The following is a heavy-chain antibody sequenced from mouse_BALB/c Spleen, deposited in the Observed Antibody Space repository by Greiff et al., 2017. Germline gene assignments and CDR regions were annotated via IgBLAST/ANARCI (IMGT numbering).Heavy chain of an antibody. CDR1: GFTFSSYA. CDR3: ARGDRYDERVFAY. CDR2: ISSGGST. Sequence: EVQRVESGGGLVKPGGSLKLSCAASGFTFSSYAMSWVRQTPEKRLEWVASISSGGSTYYPDSVKGRFTISRDNARNILYLQMSSLRSEDTAMYYCARGDRYDERVFAYWGQGTLVTVSA. D-gene: IGHD2-14*01. J-gene: IGHJ3*01. V-gene: IGHV5-6-5*01.